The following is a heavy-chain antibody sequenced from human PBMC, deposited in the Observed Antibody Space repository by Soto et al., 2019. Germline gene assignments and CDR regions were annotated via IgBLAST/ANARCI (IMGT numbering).Heavy chain of an antibody. CDR3: ARDSNAAMVPDFDY. V-gene: IGHV3-21*01. D-gene: IGHD5-18*01. CDR2: ISSSSSYI. CDR1: GFTFSSYS. Sequence: GGSLRLSCVASGFTFSSYSMNWVRQAPGKGLEWVSSISSSSSYIYYADSVKGRFTISRDNAKNSLYLQMNSLRAEDTAVYYCARDSNAAMVPDFDYWGQGTLVTVSS. J-gene: IGHJ4*02.